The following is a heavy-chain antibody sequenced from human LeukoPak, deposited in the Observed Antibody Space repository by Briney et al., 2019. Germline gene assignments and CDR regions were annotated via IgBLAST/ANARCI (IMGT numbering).Heavy chain of an antibody. V-gene: IGHV4-61*02. J-gene: IGHJ3*02. CDR1: GGSISSGSYY. CDR2: IYTSGST. CDR3: ARRDDAFDI. Sequence: KPSQTLSLTCTVSGGSISSGSYYGRWIPQPAGKGVEWIGRIYTSGSTNYNPSLKSRVTISVDTSKNQFSLKLSSVTAADTAVYYCARRDDAFDIWGQGTMVAVSS.